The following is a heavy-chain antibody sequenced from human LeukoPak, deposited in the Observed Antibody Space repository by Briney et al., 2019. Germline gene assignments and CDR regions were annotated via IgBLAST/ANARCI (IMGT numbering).Heavy chain of an antibody. D-gene: IGHD6-13*01. Sequence: SQTLSLTCTVSGGSISSGGYYWGWIRQHPGKGLEWIGYIYYSGSTYYNPSLKSRVSLSLDTSKNHFSLNLSSVTAADTAVYYCARDPGSWYRHFDYWGQGTLVTVSS. CDR1: GGSISSGGYY. CDR2: IYYSGST. CDR3: ARDPGSWYRHFDY. V-gene: IGHV4-31*03. J-gene: IGHJ4*02.